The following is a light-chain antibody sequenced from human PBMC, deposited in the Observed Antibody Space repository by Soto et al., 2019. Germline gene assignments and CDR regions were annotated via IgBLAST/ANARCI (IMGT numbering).Light chain of an antibody. J-gene: IGKJ1*01. CDR3: QQSYSTPWT. CDR2: TAS. CDR1: QSISSC. Sequence: DIQMTQSPSSLSASVGDRVTITCRASQSISSCLNWYQQKPGKAPNLLLYTASTLQSGVPSRFSGSGSGTDFTLTISSLQPEDFATYYCQQSYSTPWTFGQGTKVEIK. V-gene: IGKV1-39*01.